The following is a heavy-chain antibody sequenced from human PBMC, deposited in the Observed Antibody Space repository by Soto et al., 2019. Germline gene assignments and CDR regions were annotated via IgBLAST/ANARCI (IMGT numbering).Heavy chain of an antibody. CDR3: ARGPAVAGLYYYYYYMDV. CDR1: GGSFSGYY. Sequence: PSETLSLTCAVYGGSFSGYYWSWIRQPPGKGLEWIGEINYSGSTNYNTSLKSRVTISVDTSKNQFSMKVSSVTAADTAVYYCARGPAVAGLYYYYYYMDVWGKGTTVTVSS. J-gene: IGHJ6*03. D-gene: IGHD6-19*01. V-gene: IGHV4-34*01. CDR2: INYSGST.